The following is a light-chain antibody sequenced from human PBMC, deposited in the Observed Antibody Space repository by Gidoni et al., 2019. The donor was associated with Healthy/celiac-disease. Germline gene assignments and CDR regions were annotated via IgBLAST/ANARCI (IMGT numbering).Light chain of an antibody. CDR3: QQYNSYLST. CDR2: DAS. Sequence: DIQMTQSPSTLSASVGDRVTITCRASQSIRSWLAWYQQKPGKAPKLLIYDASSLESGVPSRFSGSGSGTEFTLTISSLQPDDFATYYCQQYNSYLSTFXXXTKLEIK. CDR1: QSIRSW. V-gene: IGKV1-5*01. J-gene: IGKJ2*01.